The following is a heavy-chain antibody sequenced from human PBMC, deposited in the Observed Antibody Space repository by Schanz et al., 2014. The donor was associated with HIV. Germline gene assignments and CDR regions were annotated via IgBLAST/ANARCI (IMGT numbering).Heavy chain of an antibody. J-gene: IGHJ6*02. CDR2: MNPNSGAT. D-gene: IGHD2-8*01. V-gene: IGHV1-8*01. CDR3: ARDTNFVLDV. Sequence: QVQLVQSGAEAKKPGASVMLSCKASGYSFTSYDINWVRQATGLGLEWMGWMNPNSGATDSAQKFQGRVTMTRDTSISTAFMELSSLRSDDTAVYYCARDTNFVLDVWGQGTTVTVSS. CDR1: GYSFTSYD.